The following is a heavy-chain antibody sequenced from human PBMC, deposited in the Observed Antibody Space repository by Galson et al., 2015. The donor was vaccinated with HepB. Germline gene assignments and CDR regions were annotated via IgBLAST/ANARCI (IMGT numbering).Heavy chain of an antibody. V-gene: IGHV3-64D*06. CDR2: ISSNGGST. D-gene: IGHD4-17*01. CDR1: GFTFSSYA. CDR3: HLPYGDYKRLFDY. J-gene: IGHJ4*02. Sequence: SLRLSCAASGFTFSSYAMHWVRQAPGKGLEYVSAISSNGGSTYYADSVRGRFTISRDNSKNTLYLQMSSLRAEDTAVYYCHLPYGDYKRLFDYWGQGTLVTVSS.